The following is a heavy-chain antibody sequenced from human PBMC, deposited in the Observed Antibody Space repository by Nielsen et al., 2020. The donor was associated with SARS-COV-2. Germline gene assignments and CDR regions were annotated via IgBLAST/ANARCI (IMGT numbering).Heavy chain of an antibody. V-gene: IGHV3-21*01. CDR2: ISSSSSYI. Sequence: GGSLRLSCAASGFTFSSYSMNWVRQAPGKGLEWVSSISSSSSYIYYADSVKGRFTISRDNAKNSLYLQMNSLRAEDTAVYYCAREMGSGYYYGMDVWGQGTTVTVSS. J-gene: IGHJ6*02. D-gene: IGHD1-26*01. CDR3: AREMGSGYYYGMDV. CDR1: GFTFSSYS.